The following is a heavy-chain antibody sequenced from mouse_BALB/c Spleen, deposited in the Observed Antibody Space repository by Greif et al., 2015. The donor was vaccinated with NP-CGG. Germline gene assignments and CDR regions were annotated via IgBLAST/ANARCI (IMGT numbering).Heavy chain of an antibody. V-gene: IGHV7-3*02. Sequence: EVHLEESGGGLVQPGGSLRLSCATSGFSFTDYYMSWVSQPQGKALEWLGFISNKSNGSTTEYSASVKGRFTNSIENSQNILYLQSNPLRAEDRDTYYGERCGGDCWFAYWGQGTLVTVSA. CDR2: ISNKSNGSTT. CDR3: ERCGGDCWFAY. CDR1: GFSFTDYY. D-gene: IGHD2-13*01. J-gene: IGHJ3*01.